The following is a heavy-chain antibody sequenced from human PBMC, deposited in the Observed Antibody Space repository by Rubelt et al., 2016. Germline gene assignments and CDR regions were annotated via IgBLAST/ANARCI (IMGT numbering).Heavy chain of an antibody. D-gene: IGHD6-25*01. CDR2: INPNSGGT. V-gene: IGHV1-2*02. CDR1: GYTFTGYY. J-gene: IGHJ2*01. CDR3: AVGCLAQDF. Sequence: QVQLVQSGAEVKKPGASVKVSCKASGYTFTGYYIQWVRQAPGQGLEWMGWINPNSGGTNDAQKFQGRVTVSSGSASAPTLFPLVSCENSPSDTSSVAVGCLAQDF.